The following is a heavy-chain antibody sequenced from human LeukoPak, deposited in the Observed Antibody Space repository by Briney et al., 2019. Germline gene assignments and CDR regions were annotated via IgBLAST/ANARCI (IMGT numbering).Heavy chain of an antibody. CDR1: GFTFSSYW. Sequence: GGSLRLSCAASGFTFSSYWMHWVRQAQGKGLVWVPRINSDGSTTTYADSVKGRFTISSDNAQNTLYLQMNSLRVEDTAVYYCTRGGVDYWGQGTPVTVSS. CDR2: INSDGSTT. V-gene: IGHV3-74*01. J-gene: IGHJ4*02. CDR3: TRGGVDY.